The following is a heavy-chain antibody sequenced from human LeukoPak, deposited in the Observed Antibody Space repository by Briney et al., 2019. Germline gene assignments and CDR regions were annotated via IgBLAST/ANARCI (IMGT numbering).Heavy chain of an antibody. D-gene: IGHD3-10*01. CDR3: ARGHYYGSGSYVAMDV. J-gene: IGHJ6*02. CDR2: INHSGST. Sequence: PSETPSLTCAVYGGSFSGYYWSWIRQPPGKGLEWIGEINHSGSTNYNPSLKSRVTISVDTSKNQFSLKLSSVTAADTAVYYCARGHYYGSGSYVAMDVWGQGTTVTVSS. V-gene: IGHV4-34*01. CDR1: GGSFSGYY.